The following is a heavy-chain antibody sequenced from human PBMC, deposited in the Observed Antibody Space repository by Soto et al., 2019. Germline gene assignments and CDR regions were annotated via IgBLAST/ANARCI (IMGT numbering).Heavy chain of an antibody. CDR3: AAGGGLPRYY. CDR2: IYHSGNT. CDR1: GGSISSGGYS. J-gene: IGHJ4*02. V-gene: IGHV4-30-2*01. Sequence: QLQLQESGSGLVKPSQTLSLTCAVSGGSISSGGYSWSWIRQPPGKGLEWIGYIYHSGNTYYNPSLKRRINISADRSKNQSSLKLSSVTAADTAVYYCAAGGGLPRYYWGQGTLVTVSS. D-gene: IGHD5-12*01.